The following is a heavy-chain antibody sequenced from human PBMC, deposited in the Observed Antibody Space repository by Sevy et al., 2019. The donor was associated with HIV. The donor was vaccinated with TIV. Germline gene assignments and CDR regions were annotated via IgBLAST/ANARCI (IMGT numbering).Heavy chain of an antibody. CDR2: IYYSGST. D-gene: IGHD2-2*01. Sequence: SETLSLTCTVSGGSVSSGSYYWSWIRQPPGKGLEWIGYIYYSGSTNYNPSLKSRVTISVDTSKNQFSLKLSSVTAADTAVYYCARGAWYQLPPYYYYYCMDVWGKGTTVTVSS. J-gene: IGHJ6*03. V-gene: IGHV4-61*01. CDR1: GGSVSSGSYY. CDR3: ARGAWYQLPPYYYYYCMDV.